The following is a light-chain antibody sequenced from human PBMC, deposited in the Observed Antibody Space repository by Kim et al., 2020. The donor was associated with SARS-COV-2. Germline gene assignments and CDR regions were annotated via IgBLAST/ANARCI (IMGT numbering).Light chain of an antibody. CDR3: RQYDNYPIT. CDR1: QSISRW. J-gene: IGKJ4*01. V-gene: IGKV1-5*03. Sequence: ASVGDTVTIPGRASQSISRWVAWYQQTAVKAPKLLIYQASILASGVPSRFSGGGSATEFSLTISSLQPDDFATYYCRQYDNYPITFGGGTKVDIK. CDR2: QAS.